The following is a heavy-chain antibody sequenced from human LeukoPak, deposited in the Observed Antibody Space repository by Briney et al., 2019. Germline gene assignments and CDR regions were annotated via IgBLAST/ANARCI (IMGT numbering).Heavy chain of an antibody. CDR1: GFTFSSYA. Sequence: PGRSLRLSCAASGFTFSSYAMSWVRQAPRKGLEWVSAVSGSGGGTYYADSVKGRFTISRDNSKNTLYLQMNSLRAEDTAVYYCAKLGIVVVVAATTWFDPWGQGTLVTVSS. D-gene: IGHD2-15*01. CDR3: AKLGIVVVVAATTWFDP. V-gene: IGHV3-23*01. J-gene: IGHJ5*02. CDR2: VSGSGGGT.